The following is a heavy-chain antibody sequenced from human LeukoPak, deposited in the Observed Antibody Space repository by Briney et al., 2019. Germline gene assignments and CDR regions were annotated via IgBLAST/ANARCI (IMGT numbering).Heavy chain of an antibody. CDR1: GGSFSGYY. Sequence: SETLSLTCAVYGGSFSGYYWSWIRQPPGKGLELIGEINHSGSTNYNPSLKSRVTISVDTSKNQFSLKLSSVTAADTAVYYCARSYSAIDYWGQGTLVTVSS. CDR3: ARSYSAIDY. V-gene: IGHV4-34*01. D-gene: IGHD2-15*01. CDR2: INHSGST. J-gene: IGHJ4*02.